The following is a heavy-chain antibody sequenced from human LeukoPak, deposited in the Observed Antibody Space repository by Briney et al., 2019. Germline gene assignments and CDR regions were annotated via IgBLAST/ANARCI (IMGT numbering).Heavy chain of an antibody. CDR3: ARGRGFGESRPRVFDY. CDR1: GYTFTTYD. D-gene: IGHD3-10*01. Sequence: ASVKVSCKASGYTFTTYDINWVRQATGQGLEWMGWMNPNSGNTGYAQKFQGRVTMTRNTSISTAYMELSSPRSEDTAVYYCARGRGFGESRPRVFDYWGQGTLVTVSS. CDR2: MNPNSGNT. V-gene: IGHV1-8*01. J-gene: IGHJ4*02.